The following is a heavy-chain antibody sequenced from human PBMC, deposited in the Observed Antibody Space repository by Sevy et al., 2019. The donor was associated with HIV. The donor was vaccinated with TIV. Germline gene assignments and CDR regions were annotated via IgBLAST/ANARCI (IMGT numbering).Heavy chain of an antibody. V-gene: IGHV4-34*01. CDR3: ARWRGTRVTMIVVVTTGYFDH. D-gene: IGHD3-22*01. Sequence: SETLSLTCAVHDGSFSGYYWNWIRQLPGKGLEWIGEINESGITYYNPSLKSRVTISVDTSKNQFSLKLTSVTAADTAIYYCARWRGTRVTMIVVVTTGYFDHWGQGTLVTVSS. J-gene: IGHJ4*02. CDR1: DGSFSGYY. CDR2: INESGIT.